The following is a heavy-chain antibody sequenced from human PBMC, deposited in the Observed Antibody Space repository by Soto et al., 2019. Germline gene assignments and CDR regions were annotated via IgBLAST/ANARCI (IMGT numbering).Heavy chain of an antibody. D-gene: IGHD3-10*01. Sequence: QVQLVQSGAEVKKPGSSVKVSCKASGGTFSSYTISWVRQAPGQGLEWMGRIIPILGIANYAQKFQGRVTITADKSTSTAYMKLSSLSSEHTAVYYCARVGSGRYWGLGTLVTDSS. CDR1: GGTFSSYT. V-gene: IGHV1-69*02. CDR2: IIPILGIA. J-gene: IGHJ4*02. CDR3: ARVGSGRY.